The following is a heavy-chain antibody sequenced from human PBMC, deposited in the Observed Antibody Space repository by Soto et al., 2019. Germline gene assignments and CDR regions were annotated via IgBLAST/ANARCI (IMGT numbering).Heavy chain of an antibody. CDR3: ARGRGNYYDSSGLGWFDP. V-gene: IGHV1-18*01. D-gene: IGHD3-22*01. J-gene: IGHJ5*02. CDR1: GYTFTSYG. CDR2: ISAYNGNT. Sequence: ASVKVSCTASGYTFTSYGISWVRQAPGQGLEWMGWISAYNGNTNYAQKLQGRVTMTTDTSTSTAYMELRSLRSDDTAVYYCARGRGNYYDSSGLGWFDPWGQGTLVTVS.